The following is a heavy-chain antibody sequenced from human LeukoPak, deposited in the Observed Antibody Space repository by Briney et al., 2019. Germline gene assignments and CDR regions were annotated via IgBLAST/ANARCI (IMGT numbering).Heavy chain of an antibody. D-gene: IGHD3-22*01. CDR1: GGSISSYY. Sequence: SETLSLTCTVSGGSISSYYWSWIRQPPGEGLEWIGYIYYSGSTNYNPSLKGRVTISVDTSKNQFSLKLSSVTAADTAVYYCARGQGYYDGSYGMDVWGQGTTVTVSS. CDR2: IYYSGST. V-gene: IGHV4-59*08. J-gene: IGHJ6*02. CDR3: ARGQGYYDGSYGMDV.